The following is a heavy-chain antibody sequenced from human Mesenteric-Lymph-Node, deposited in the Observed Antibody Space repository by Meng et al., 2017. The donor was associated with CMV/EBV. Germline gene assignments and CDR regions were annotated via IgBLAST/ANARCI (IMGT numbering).Heavy chain of an antibody. J-gene: IGHJ3*02. V-gene: IGHV3-74*01. CDR1: GFTFSSYW. Sequence: GESLKISCAASGFTFSSYWMHWVRQAPGKGLVWVSRINSDGSSTSYADSVKGRFTISRDNAKNTLYLQMNSLRAEDTAVYYCARSSPSRWLQLGLDIWGQGTMVTVSS. CDR3: ARSSPSRWLQLGLDI. D-gene: IGHD5-24*01. CDR2: INSDGSST.